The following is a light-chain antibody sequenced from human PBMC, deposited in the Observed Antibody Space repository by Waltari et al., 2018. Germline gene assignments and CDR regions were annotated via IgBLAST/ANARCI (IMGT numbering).Light chain of an antibody. J-gene: IGLJ3*02. V-gene: IGLV2-14*03. CDR1: RIDVGGYNY. CDR3: SSFTRTNSWV. CDR2: DVN. Sequence: HSALAQPASVSGSPGPSITISCTGTRIDVGGYNYVSWYQQHPGKAPRLMIYDVNNRPSGVSNRFSGSKSGNTASLTISGLQAEDEADYYCSSFTRTNSWVFGGGTKLTVL.